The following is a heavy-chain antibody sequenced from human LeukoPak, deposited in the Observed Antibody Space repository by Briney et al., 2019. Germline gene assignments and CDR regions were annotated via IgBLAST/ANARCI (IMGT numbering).Heavy chain of an antibody. CDR3: AKHYGSGTYYNYFTY. CDR2: ISGSGGRT. D-gene: IGHD3-10*01. Sequence: GGSLRLSCAPSGFSFRIYAVSGVCQAPGRGLVCVSFISGSGGRTYYADFVKGRFTISRDNSENTLFLQMSSLRAEDTATYYCAKHYGSGTYYNYFTYCGQGTLVSVSS. J-gene: IGHJ4*02. V-gene: IGHV3-23*01. CDR1: GFSFRIYA.